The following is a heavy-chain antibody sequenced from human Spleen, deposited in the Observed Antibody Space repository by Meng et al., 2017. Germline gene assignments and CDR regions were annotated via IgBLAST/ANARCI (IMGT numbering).Heavy chain of an antibody. CDR1: GYTFTTGYY. CDR2: INAVFGTT. CDR3: ARKAGNCISTTCYSLDY. Sequence: SVKVSCKASGYTFTTGYYIHWVRQAPGQGLEWMGGINAVFGTTNYAQKFQDRVTITSDESTSTVYMELTRLTSEDTAVYFCARKAGNCISTTCYSLDYWGQGTLVTVSS. J-gene: IGHJ4*02. D-gene: IGHD2-2*01. V-gene: IGHV1-69*13.